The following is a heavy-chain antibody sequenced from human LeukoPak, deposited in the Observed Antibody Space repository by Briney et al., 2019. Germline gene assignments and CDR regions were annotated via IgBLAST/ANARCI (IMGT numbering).Heavy chain of an antibody. D-gene: IGHD2-8*02. J-gene: IGHJ4*02. CDR2: IYYSGST. V-gene: IGHV4-39*01. Sequence: SETLSPTCTVSGDSISRSSYYWAWTRQPPGKGLEWIGSIYYSGSTCYNPSLKSRVTISVDTSKNQFSLKVSSVTAADTAVYYCARHRRSTTGSEEYDYWGQGTLVTVSS. CDR1: GDSISRSSYY. CDR3: ARHRRSTTGSEEYDY.